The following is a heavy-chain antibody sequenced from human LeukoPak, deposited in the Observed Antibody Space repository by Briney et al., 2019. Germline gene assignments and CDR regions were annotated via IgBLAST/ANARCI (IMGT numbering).Heavy chain of an antibody. CDR1: GFPFIEYS. D-gene: IGHD5/OR15-5a*01. Sequence: GVLRLSCTASGFPFIEYSMNWVRQAPGKGLEWTSYIGIDSGNTKYADSVRGRFTISTDKAKNSLYLQMNSLRVEDTAVCYCARDHIYAFDNRSQGTLVSVAS. CDR2: IGIDSGNT. J-gene: IGHJ4*02. V-gene: IGHV3-48*01. CDR3: ARDHIYAFDN.